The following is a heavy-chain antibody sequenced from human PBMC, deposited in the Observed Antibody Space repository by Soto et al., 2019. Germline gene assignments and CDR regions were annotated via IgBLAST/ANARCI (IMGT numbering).Heavy chain of an antibody. V-gene: IGHV6-1*01. CDR3: ARVGYSSSWFRGRVSAFDI. CDR2: TYYRSKWYN. J-gene: IGHJ3*02. D-gene: IGHD6-13*01. Sequence: SQTLSLTCAISGDSVSSNSAAWNWVRQSPSRGLEWLGRTYYRSKWYNDYAVSVKSRITINPDTSKNQFSLQLNSVTPEDTAVYYCARVGYSSSWFRGRVSAFDIWGQGXMVTVSS. CDR1: GDSVSSNSAA.